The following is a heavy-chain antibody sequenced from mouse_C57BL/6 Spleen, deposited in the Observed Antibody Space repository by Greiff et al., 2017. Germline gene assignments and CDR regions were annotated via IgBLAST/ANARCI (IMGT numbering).Heavy chain of an antibody. Sequence: VQLQQSGAELVKPGASVTLSCKASGYTFTEYTIDWVKQRSGQGLEWIGWFYPGSGSIKYNEKFKDKATLTADKSSSPVYMELSRLTSEDAAVYFCAREEIRSYFDYWGQGTTLTVSS. CDR3: AREEIRSYFDY. CDR2: FYPGSGSI. J-gene: IGHJ2*01. CDR1: GYTFTEYT. V-gene: IGHV1-62-2*01. D-gene: IGHD2-14*01.